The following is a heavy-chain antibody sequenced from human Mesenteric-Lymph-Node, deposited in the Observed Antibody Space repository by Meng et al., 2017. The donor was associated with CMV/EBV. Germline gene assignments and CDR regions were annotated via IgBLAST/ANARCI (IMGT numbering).Heavy chain of an antibody. Sequence: VELHQWGAGLLKPSETLSVTWVFYGGSFRGYYWNWIRQSPEKGLEWIGEINHSGSTTYNPSFTSRIIISVDTSTNQISLNMSSVTAADTAVYYCARGSSYDILTGYFDYWGQGALVTVSS. CDR3: ARGSSYDILTGYFDY. V-gene: IGHV4-34*01. J-gene: IGHJ4*02. CDR2: INHSGST. CDR1: GGSFRGYY. D-gene: IGHD3-9*01.